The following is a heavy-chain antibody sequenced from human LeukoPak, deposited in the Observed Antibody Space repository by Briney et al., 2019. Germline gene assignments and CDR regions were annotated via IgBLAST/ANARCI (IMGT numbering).Heavy chain of an antibody. J-gene: IGHJ3*02. CDR1: GYTFTSYD. CDR2: MNPNSGNT. Sequence: ASVKVSCKASGYTFTSYDINWVRQATGQGLEWMGWMNPNSGNTGYAQKFQGRVTMTRNTSISTAYMELSSLRSEDTAVYYCARVLYCSSTSCLPDAFDIWGQGTMVTVSS. CDR3: ARVLYCSSTSCLPDAFDI. D-gene: IGHD2-2*01. V-gene: IGHV1-8*01.